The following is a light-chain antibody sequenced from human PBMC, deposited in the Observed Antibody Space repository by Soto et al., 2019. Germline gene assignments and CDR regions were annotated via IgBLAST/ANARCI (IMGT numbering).Light chain of an antibody. CDR2: AAS. V-gene: IGKV3-20*01. CDR1: QSVSSN. J-gene: IGKJ4*01. Sequence: EIVMTQSPATLSVSPGERATLSCRASQSVSSNLAWYQQKPGQAPRLLIYAASTRATGIPDRFSGSGSGTDFTLTINRLEPEDFAVYYCQQYGSSLTFGGGTKVDIK. CDR3: QQYGSSLT.